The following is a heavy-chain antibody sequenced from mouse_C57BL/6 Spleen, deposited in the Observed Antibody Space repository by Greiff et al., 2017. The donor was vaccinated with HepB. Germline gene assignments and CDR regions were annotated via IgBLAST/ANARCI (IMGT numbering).Heavy chain of an antibody. Sequence: EVQLQQSGAELVRPGASVKLSCTASGFNIKDDYMHWVKQRPEQGLEWIGWIDPENGDTEYASKFQGKATITADTSSNTAYLQLSSLTSEDTAVYYCTTSYDGYLFDYWGQGTTLTVSS. V-gene: IGHV14-4*01. D-gene: IGHD2-3*01. CDR2: IDPENGDT. J-gene: IGHJ2*01. CDR1: GFNIKDDY. CDR3: TTSYDGYLFDY.